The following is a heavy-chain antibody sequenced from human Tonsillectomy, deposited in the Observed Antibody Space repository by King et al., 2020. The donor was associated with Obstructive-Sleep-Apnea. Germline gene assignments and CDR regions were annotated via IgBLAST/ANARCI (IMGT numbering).Heavy chain of an antibody. J-gene: IGHJ4*02. CDR2: ISWSSCSI. Sequence: VQLVESGGGLVQPGRSLRLSCAASGFTFDDYAMHRVRQAPGKGLEWVSGISWSSCSIGYADSVKGRFTLSRDNAKNSLYLQMNSLRAEDTALYYCAKDREYYGSGSYPHFDYWGQGTLVTVSS. CDR1: GFTFDDYA. CDR3: AKDREYYGSGSYPHFDY. D-gene: IGHD3-10*01. V-gene: IGHV3-9*01.